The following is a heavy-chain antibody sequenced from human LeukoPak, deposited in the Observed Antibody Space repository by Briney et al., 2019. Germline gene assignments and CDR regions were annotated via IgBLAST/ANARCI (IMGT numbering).Heavy chain of an antibody. Sequence: ASVKVSCKASGGTFSSYAISWVRQAPGQGLEWMGGIIPIFGTANYAQKFQGRVTITADESTSTAYMELSSLRSEDTAVYYCASLAYCGGDCYSSSDYFDYWGQGTLATVSS. J-gene: IGHJ4*02. CDR3: ASLAYCGGDCYSSSDYFDY. CDR2: IIPIFGTA. V-gene: IGHV1-69*13. CDR1: GGTFSSYA. D-gene: IGHD2-21*02.